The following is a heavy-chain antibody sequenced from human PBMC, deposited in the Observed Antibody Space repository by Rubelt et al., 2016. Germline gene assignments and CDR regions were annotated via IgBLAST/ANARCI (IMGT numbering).Heavy chain of an antibody. CDR3: ARGLGGGTSGSHLFDY. CDR1: GGSFSGYY. Sequence: QVQLQQWGAGLLKPSETLSLTCAVYGGSFSGYYWSWIRQPPGKGLEWIGEINHSGSTNYNPYLKGWFTISVYTCKDQFYVKLGSVTAADTAVYYCARGLGGGTSGSHLFDYWGQGTLVTVSS. D-gene: IGHD2-15*01. CDR2: INHSGST. V-gene: IGHV4-34*01. J-gene: IGHJ4*02.